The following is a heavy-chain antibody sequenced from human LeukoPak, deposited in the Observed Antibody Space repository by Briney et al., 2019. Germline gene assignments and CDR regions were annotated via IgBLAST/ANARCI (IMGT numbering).Heavy chain of an antibody. D-gene: IGHD3-3*01. CDR3: ARGEGWSGYDYFDY. Sequence: GGSLRLSCAASGFTFSSYEMNWVRQAPGKGLEWVSSISSSSSYIYYADSVKGRFTISRDNAKNSLYLQMNSLRAEDTAVYYCARGEGWSGYDYFDYWGQGTLVTVSS. CDR2: ISSSSSYI. CDR1: GFTFSSYE. V-gene: IGHV3-21*01. J-gene: IGHJ4*02.